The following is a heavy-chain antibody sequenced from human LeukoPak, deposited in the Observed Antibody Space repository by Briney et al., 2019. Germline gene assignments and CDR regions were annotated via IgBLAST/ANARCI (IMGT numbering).Heavy chain of an antibody. CDR2: INPKIGAT. D-gene: IGHD2-2*01. J-gene: IGHJ4*02. Sequence: ASVKVSCKASGYTFIDYYIIWMRQAPGRGLEYMGWINPKIGATRNGQNFQGRITMTRDTSVNTAYMDLGTLRSDDAAIYFCARGSAVSCTSTSWHAPLDFWGQGTLVTVSS. CDR3: ARGSAVSCTSTSWHAPLDF. V-gene: IGHV1-2*02. CDR1: GYTFIDYY.